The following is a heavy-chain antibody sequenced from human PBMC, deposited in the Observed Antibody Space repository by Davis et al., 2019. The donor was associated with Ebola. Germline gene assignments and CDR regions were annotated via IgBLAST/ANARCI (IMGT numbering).Heavy chain of an antibody. D-gene: IGHD1-1*01. Sequence: PSETLSLTCTVSGGSISSYYWSWIRQPPGKGLEWIGYIYYSGSTNYNPSLKSRVTISVDTSKNQFSLKLSSVTAADTAVYYCARLGGWNDGAFDIWGQGTMVTVSS. CDR2: IYYSGST. CDR1: GGSISSYY. V-gene: IGHV4-59*08. J-gene: IGHJ3*02. CDR3: ARLGGWNDGAFDI.